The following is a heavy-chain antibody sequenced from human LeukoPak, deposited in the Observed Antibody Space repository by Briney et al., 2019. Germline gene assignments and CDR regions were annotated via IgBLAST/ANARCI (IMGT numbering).Heavy chain of an antibody. J-gene: IGHJ5*02. CDR1: GFSFNIHG. D-gene: IGHD3-10*01. CDR2: ISSSSSTI. V-gene: IGHV3-48*01. CDR3: ARDPSGRYYYGSGSYYRWFDP. Sequence: PGGTLKLSCAASGFSFNIHGMNWVRQAPGKGLEWVSYISSSSSTIYYADSVKGRFTISRDNAKNSLYLQMNSLRAEDTAVYYCARDPSGRYYYGSGSYYRWFDPWGQGTLVTVSS.